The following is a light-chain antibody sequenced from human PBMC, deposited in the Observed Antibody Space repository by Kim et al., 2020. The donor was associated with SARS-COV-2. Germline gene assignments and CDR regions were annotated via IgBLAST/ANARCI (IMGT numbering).Light chain of an antibody. CDR1: SLRNYY. CDR3: NSRDSSGNHYV. V-gene: IGLV3-19*01. J-gene: IGLJ1*01. CDR2: GKN. Sequence: ALGQTISITCQGDSLRNYYASWYQQKPGLAPVLVIYGKNNRPSGIPDRFSGSISGTPASLTITGAQAEDEADYYCNSRDSSGNHYVFGTGTKVTVL.